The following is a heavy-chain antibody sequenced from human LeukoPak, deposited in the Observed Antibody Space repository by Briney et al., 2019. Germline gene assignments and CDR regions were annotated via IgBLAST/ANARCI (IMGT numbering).Heavy chain of an antibody. J-gene: IGHJ3*02. V-gene: IGHV4-59*01. CDR1: GGSISSYY. CDR2: IYYSGST. CDR3: AREKSTSALDI. Sequence: SETLSLTCTVSGGSISSYYWSWIRQPPGKGLEWIGYIYYSGSTNYNPSLKSRVTISVDTSKNQFSLKLSSVTAADTAVYYCAREKSTSALDIWGQGTMVTVSS.